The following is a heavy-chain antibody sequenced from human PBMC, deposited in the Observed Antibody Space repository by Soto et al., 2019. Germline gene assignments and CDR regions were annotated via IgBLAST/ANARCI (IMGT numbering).Heavy chain of an antibody. CDR3: AKSLLWFGEVGLTYYYYGMDV. D-gene: IGHD3-10*01. V-gene: IGHV3-23*01. J-gene: IGHJ6*02. CDR1: GFTFSSYA. Sequence: GGSLRLSCAASGFTFSSYAMSWVRQAPGKGLEWVSAISGSGGSTYYADSVKGRFTISRDNSKNTLYLQMNSLRAEDTAVYYCAKSLLWFGEVGLTYYYYGMDVWGQGSTVTVSS. CDR2: ISGSGGST.